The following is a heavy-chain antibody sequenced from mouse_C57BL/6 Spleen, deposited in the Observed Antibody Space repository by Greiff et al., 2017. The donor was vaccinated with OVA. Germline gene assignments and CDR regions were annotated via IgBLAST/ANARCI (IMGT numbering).Heavy chain of an antibody. J-gene: IGHJ1*03. V-gene: IGHV1-72*01. CDR3: ARSGYYGSSHWYFDV. CDR1: GYTFTSYW. CDR2: FDPNSGGT. D-gene: IGHD1-1*01. Sequence: QVQLQQPGAELVKPGASVKLSCKASGYTFTSYWMHWVKQRPGRGLEWIGRFDPNSGGTKYNEKFKSKATLTVDKPSSTAYMQLSSLTSEDSAVYYCARSGYYGSSHWYFDVWGTGTTVTVSS.